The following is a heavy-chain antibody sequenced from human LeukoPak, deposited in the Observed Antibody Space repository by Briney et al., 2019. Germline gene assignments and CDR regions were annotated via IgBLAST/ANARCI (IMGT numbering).Heavy chain of an antibody. CDR3: ARFVVVPAAILSAFDI. D-gene: IGHD2-2*02. V-gene: IGHV4-34*01. CDR1: GGSFSGYY. J-gene: IGHJ3*02. Sequence: SETLSLTCAVYGGSFSGYYSSWIRQPPGKGLEWIGEINHSGSTNYNPSLKSRVTISVDTSKDQFSPKLSSVTAADTAVYYCARFVVVPAAILSAFDIWGQGTMVTVSS. CDR2: INHSGST.